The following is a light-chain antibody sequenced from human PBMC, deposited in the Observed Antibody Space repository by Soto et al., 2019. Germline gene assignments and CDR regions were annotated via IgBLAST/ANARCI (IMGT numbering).Light chain of an antibody. V-gene: IGKV3-15*01. CDR3: QQYHNWPPQYT. J-gene: IGKJ2*01. CDR2: GAS. CDR1: QSVASN. Sequence: EIVMTQSPASLSVSPGDGATLSCRASQSVASNVAWYQQKPGQGPRLLIHGASTKAVGVPARFSGSRSGTDFTRTIGSLQSEDFAVYYCQQYHNWPPQYTFGQGTKLQIK.